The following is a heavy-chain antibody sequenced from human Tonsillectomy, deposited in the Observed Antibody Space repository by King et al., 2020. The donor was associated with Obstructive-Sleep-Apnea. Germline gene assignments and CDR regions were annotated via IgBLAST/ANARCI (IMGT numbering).Heavy chain of an antibody. Sequence: VQLVESGAEVKKPGASVKVSCKASGYTFTSYDINWVRQATGQGLEWMGWMNPNSGNTGYAQKFQGRVTMTRNTSISTAYMELRSLRSEDTAVYYCARGRAAAGTVYFDHWGQGTLVTVSS. V-gene: IGHV1-8*01. CDR3: ARGRAAAGTVYFDH. D-gene: IGHD6-13*01. CDR1: GYTFTSYD. J-gene: IGHJ4*02. CDR2: MNPNSGNT.